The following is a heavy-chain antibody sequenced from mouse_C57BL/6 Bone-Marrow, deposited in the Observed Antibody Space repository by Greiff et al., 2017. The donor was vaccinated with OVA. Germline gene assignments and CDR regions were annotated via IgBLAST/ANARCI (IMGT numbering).Heavy chain of an antibody. CDR3: TRPGPGWYFDV. Sequence: EVQLQQSGGGLVQPGGSMKLSCAASRFTFSDAWMDWVRQSPEKGLEWVAEIRNKANNHATYYAESVKGRFTISRDDSKSSVYLQMNSLRAEDTGIYYCTRPGPGWYFDVWGTGTTVTVSS. J-gene: IGHJ1*03. CDR1: RFTFSDAW. D-gene: IGHD3-3*01. CDR2: IRNKANNHAT. V-gene: IGHV6-6*01.